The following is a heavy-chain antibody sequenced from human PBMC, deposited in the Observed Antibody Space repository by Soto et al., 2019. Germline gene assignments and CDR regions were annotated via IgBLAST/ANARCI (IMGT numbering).Heavy chain of an antibody. CDR1: GGSISSSY. V-gene: IGHV4-4*07. J-gene: IGHJ4*02. Sequence: SETLSLTCTVSGGSISSSYWSWIRQPAGKGMVCIVRVQTPDRPHHFPPLTRPVTMSIDTSNNQLSLKLSSLTAADTAVYYCARALSSAAGLYFDFWGQGTLVTVS. D-gene: IGHD6-13*01. CDR3: ARALSSAAGLYFDF. CDR2: VQTPDRP.